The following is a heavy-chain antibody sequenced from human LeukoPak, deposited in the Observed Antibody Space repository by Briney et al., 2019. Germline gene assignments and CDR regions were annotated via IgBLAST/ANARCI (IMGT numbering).Heavy chain of an antibody. V-gene: IGHV3-21*01. Sequence: GGSLRLSCSASRFTFSSYTMNWVRQAPGKGLEWVSSIDPSSTYIYYADSVKGRFTISRDNAQNSLYLQMNSLRAEDTAVYYCARTKSDTSGYLPFDCWGQGTLVTVSS. D-gene: IGHD3-22*01. J-gene: IGHJ4*02. CDR3: ARTKSDTSGYLPFDC. CDR2: IDPSSTYI. CDR1: RFTFSSYT.